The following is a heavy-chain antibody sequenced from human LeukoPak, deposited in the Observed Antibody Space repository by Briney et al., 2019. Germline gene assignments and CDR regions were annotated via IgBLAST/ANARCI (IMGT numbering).Heavy chain of an antibody. Sequence: ASVKVSCKASGYTFTGYYMHWVRQAPGQGLEWMGWINPNSGGTNYAQKFQGRVTMTRDTSISTAYMELSRLRSDDTAVYYCARSGSWYGVYYYYMDVWGKGTTVTVSS. D-gene: IGHD6-13*01. J-gene: IGHJ6*03. CDR2: INPNSGGT. V-gene: IGHV1-2*02. CDR3: ARSGSWYGVYYYYMDV. CDR1: GYTFTGYY.